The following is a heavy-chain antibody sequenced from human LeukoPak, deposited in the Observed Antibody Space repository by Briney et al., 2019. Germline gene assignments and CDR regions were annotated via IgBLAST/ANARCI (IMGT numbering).Heavy chain of an antibody. V-gene: IGHV3-23*01. D-gene: IGHD2-8*02. Sequence: GGSLRLSCAASGFTFSSYAMSWVRQAPGKGLEWVSAISGSGGTTYYAYSVEGRFTISRDNSKNTLSLQMNSLRAEDTAVYYCATRSPSADPWCFDNWGQGTLVTVSS. CDR2: ISGSGGTT. CDR1: GFTFSSYA. J-gene: IGHJ4*02. CDR3: ATRSPSADPWCFDN.